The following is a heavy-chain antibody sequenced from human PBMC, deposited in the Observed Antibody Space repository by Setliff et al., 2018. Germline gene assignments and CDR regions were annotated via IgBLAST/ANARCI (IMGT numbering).Heavy chain of an antibody. V-gene: IGHV4-59*08. Sequence: KPSETLSLTCTVSDGSLSTYYWSWIRQPPGKGLEFIGYVYYSGTANYSPSLRSRLTISVDTSKNQFSLNLTSVTAADTAVYYCARASVVHAIAVGYWGQGTLVTVSS. D-gene: IGHD2-15*01. CDR2: VYYSGTA. J-gene: IGHJ4*02. CDR1: DGSLSTYY. CDR3: ARASVVHAIAVGY.